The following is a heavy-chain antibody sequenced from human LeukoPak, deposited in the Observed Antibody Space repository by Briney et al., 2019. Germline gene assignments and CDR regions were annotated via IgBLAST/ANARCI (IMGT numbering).Heavy chain of an antibody. J-gene: IGHJ6*02. CDR3: ARDPPDYYDSSGYLNYYYYGMDV. V-gene: IGHV1-18*01. CDR1: GYTFTSYG. Sequence: ASVTVSCKASGYTFTSYGISWVRQAPGQGLEWMGWISAYNGNTNYAQKLQGRVTMNTDTSTSTAYMELRSLRSDDTAVYYCARDPPDYYDSSGYLNYYYYGMDVWGQGTTVTVSS. D-gene: IGHD3-22*01. CDR2: ISAYNGNT.